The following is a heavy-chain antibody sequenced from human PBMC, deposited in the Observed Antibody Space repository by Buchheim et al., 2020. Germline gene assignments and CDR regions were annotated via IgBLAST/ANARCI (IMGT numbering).Heavy chain of an antibody. CDR1: GFTFNNYD. D-gene: IGHD6-19*01. J-gene: IGHJ4*02. CDR2: IKQDGSEK. CDR3: ARGRHSSGFDRYFDY. Sequence: EVRLLESGGGLAQPGGSLRLSCAASGFTFNNYDMTWVRQAPGTGLEWVANIKQDGSEKYYVDSVKGRFTISRDNAKNSLYLQMNSLRAEDTAVYYCARGRHSSGFDRYFDYWGQGTL. V-gene: IGHV3-7*01.